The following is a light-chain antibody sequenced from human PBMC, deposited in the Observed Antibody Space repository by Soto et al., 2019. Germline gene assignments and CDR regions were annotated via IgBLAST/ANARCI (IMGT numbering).Light chain of an antibody. J-gene: IGLJ3*02. V-gene: IGLV1-47*01. CDR3: ATRDDSLSGHWL. Sequence: QSVLTQPPSASGTPGQRVTISWSGCSSNIGSNYGNWYQHLPGTAPKLLIYRNAKPPSGVPDRFYGSKSGTSASLAISGLRSEDGADYYCATRDDSLSGHWLFGGGTKLTVL. CDR2: RNA. CDR1: SSNIGSNY.